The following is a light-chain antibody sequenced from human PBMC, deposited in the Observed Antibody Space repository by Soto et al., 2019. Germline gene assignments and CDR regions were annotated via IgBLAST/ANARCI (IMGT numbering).Light chain of an antibody. CDR1: QSVSSN. V-gene: IGKV3-15*01. Sequence: EIVMTQSPATLSVSPGERATLSCRASQSVSSNLAWYQQKPGQTPRLLIYGAPTRATGIPARFSGSGSGTEFTLTISSLQSEDFADYYCLQYNNRPPYSFGQGTKLEIK. CDR3: LQYNNRPPYS. CDR2: GAP. J-gene: IGKJ2*03.